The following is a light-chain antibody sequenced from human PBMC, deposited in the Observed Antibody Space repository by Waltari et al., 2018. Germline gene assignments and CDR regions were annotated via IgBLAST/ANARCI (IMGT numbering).Light chain of an antibody. CDR3: CSYAGSSTSV. V-gene: IGLV2-23*02. Sequence: QSALTQPASVSGSPGQPILISCTATTRDVGSYDLVSWYPQHPGKAPKLMIYEVSKRPSGVSNRFSGSKSGNTASLTISGLQAEDEADYYCCSYAGSSTSVFGGGTKLTVL. CDR1: TRDVGSYDL. J-gene: IGLJ3*02. CDR2: EVS.